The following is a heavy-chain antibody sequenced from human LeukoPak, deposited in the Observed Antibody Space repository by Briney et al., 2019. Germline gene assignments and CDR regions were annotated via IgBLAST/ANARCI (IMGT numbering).Heavy chain of an antibody. CDR3: ATVPGYCSSTSCMVRFDY. CDR2: ISGSGGST. J-gene: IGHJ4*02. CDR1: GFTFGSYA. D-gene: IGHD2-2*01. Sequence: PGGSLRLSCAASGFTFGSYAMSWVRQAPGKGLEWVSAISGSGGSTYYADSVKGRFTISRDNSKNTLYLQMNSLRAEDTAVYYCATVPGYCSSTSCMVRFDYWGQGTLVTVSS. V-gene: IGHV3-23*01.